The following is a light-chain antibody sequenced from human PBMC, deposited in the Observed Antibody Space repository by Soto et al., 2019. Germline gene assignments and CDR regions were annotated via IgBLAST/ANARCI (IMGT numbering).Light chain of an antibody. CDR2: EDT. CDR3: CSYAGSGTFV. CDR1: SSDVGSYDL. J-gene: IGLJ1*01. V-gene: IGLV2-23*01. Sequence: QSVLTQPASVSGSPGQSITISCTGTSSDVGSYDLVSWYQQPPGKAPKLMISEDTKRPSGISTRFSGSKSGNAASLTISGLQAEDEADYYCCSYAGSGTFVFGTGTKLTVL.